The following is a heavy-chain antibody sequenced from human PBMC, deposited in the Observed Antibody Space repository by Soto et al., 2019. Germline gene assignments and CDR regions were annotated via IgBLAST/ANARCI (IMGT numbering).Heavy chain of an antibody. CDR3: ARPSCGAACYYYGMDV. CDR1: GGTFSSYT. D-gene: IGHD2-21*01. CDR2: IIPTFGTA. J-gene: IGHJ6*02. Sequence: QVQLVQSGAEVKKPGSSVKVCCKASGGTFSSYTISWVRQAPGQGLEWMGGIIPTFGTADYAQKFQGRVTITADESTSTGYMELSSLRSEDTALYYCARPSCGAACYYYGMDVSGQGTAVTVSS. V-gene: IGHV1-69*12.